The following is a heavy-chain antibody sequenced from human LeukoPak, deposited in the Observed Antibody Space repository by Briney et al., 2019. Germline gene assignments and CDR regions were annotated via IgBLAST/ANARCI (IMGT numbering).Heavy chain of an antibody. Sequence: PSETLSLTCTVSGGSISSYYWSWIRQPPGKGLEWIGYIYYSGSTNYNPSLKSRVTISVDTSKNQFSLKLSSVTAADTAVYYCARGFGNYHYYYMDVWGKGTTVTISS. D-gene: IGHD3-16*01. J-gene: IGHJ6*03. V-gene: IGHV4-59*01. CDR2: IYYSGST. CDR1: GGSISSYY. CDR3: ARGFGNYHYYYMDV.